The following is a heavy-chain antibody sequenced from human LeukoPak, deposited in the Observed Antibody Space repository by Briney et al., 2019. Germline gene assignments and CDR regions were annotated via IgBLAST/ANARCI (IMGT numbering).Heavy chain of an antibody. CDR1: GGSISSGGYY. Sequence: SETLSLTCTVSGGSISSGGYYWSWIRQPPGKGLEWIGYIYHSGSTYYNPSLKSRVTISVDRSKNQFSLKLSSVTAADTAVYYCARGATQVGATTDFDYWGQGTLVTVSS. CDR2: IYHSGST. CDR3: ARGATQVGATTDFDY. V-gene: IGHV4-30-2*01. J-gene: IGHJ4*02. D-gene: IGHD1-26*01.